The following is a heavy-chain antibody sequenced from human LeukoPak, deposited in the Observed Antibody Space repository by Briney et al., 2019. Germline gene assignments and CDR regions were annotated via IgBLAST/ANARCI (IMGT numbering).Heavy chain of an antibody. CDR3: ARDTGPAVRGVMGEDY. J-gene: IGHJ4*02. CDR1: GFTFSSYA. V-gene: IGHV3-30-3*01. CDR2: ISYDGSNK. Sequence: GGSLRLSCAASGFTFSSYAMHWVRQAPGKGLEWVAVISYDGSNKYYADSVKGRFTISRDNSKNTLYLQMNSLRAEDTAVYYCARDTGPAVRGVMGEDYWGQGTLVTVSS. D-gene: IGHD3-10*01.